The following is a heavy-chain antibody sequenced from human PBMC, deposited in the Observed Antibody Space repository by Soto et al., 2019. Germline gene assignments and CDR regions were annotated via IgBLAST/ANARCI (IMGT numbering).Heavy chain of an antibody. D-gene: IGHD3-16*02. Sequence: PSETLSLTCAVYGGSFSGYYWSWIRQPPGKGLEWIGEINHSGSTNYNPSLKSRVTISVDTSKNQFSLKLSSVTAADTAVYYCARGSPYDYVWGSYRCYFDYWGQGTLVTV. CDR1: GGSFSGYY. J-gene: IGHJ4*02. V-gene: IGHV4-34*01. CDR2: INHSGST. CDR3: ARGSPYDYVWGSYRCYFDY.